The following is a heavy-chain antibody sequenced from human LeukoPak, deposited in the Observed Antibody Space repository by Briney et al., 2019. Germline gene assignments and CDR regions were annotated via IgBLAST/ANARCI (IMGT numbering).Heavy chain of an antibody. CDR3: ARDEPTVTTGPPVGS. CDR2: INGYGTTT. CDR1: GFTFSSYG. V-gene: IGHV3-74*01. Sequence: GGSLRLSCAASGFTFSSYGMHWVRQAPGKGLEWVSCINGYGTTTNYADSVKGRFTISRDNAKNTLYLQMNSLRVEDTAVYYCARDEPTVTTGPPVGSWGQGTLVTVSS. D-gene: IGHD4-17*01. J-gene: IGHJ4*02.